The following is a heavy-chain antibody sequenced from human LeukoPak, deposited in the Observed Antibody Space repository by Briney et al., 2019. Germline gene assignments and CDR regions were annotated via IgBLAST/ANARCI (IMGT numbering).Heavy chain of an antibody. Sequence: SGTLSLTCAVSGGSISSSNWWSWVRPPPGKGLEWIGEIYHSGSTNYNPSLKSRVTISVDTSKNQFSLKLSSVTAADTAVYYCARRDSSGWSYFDYWGQGTLVTVSS. D-gene: IGHD6-19*01. CDR3: ARRDSSGWSYFDY. V-gene: IGHV4-4*02. CDR2: IYHSGST. J-gene: IGHJ4*02. CDR1: GGSISSSNW.